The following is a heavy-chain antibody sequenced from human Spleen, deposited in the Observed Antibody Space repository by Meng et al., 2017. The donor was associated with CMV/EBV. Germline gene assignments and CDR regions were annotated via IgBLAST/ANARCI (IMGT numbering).Heavy chain of an antibody. CDR3: AREGMAAAGSGGFDF. CDR2: MNPTSGNT. J-gene: IGHJ3*01. CDR1: GYTFTNYD. Sequence: SGYTFTNYDINWVRQASGQGLEWVGWMNPTSGNTGFAQKFQGRVTMTRNTSVNTAYMELSSLTSGDTAVYYCAREGMAAAGSGGFDFWGQGTLVTVSS. D-gene: IGHD6-13*01. V-gene: IGHV1-8*01.